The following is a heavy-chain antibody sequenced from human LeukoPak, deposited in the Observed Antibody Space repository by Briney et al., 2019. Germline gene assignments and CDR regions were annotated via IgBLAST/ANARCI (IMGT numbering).Heavy chain of an antibody. CDR2: IYYSGST. V-gene: IGHV4-30-4*01. Sequence: SQTLSLTCTVSGGSISSGDYYWSWIRQPPGKGLEWIGYIYYSGSTYYNPSLKGRVTISVDTSKNQFSLKLSSVTAADTAVYYCARDHGFLEWLLLPPTEWGQGTLVTVSS. CDR1: GGSISSGDYY. J-gene: IGHJ4*02. CDR3: ARDHGFLEWLLLPPTE. D-gene: IGHD3-3*01.